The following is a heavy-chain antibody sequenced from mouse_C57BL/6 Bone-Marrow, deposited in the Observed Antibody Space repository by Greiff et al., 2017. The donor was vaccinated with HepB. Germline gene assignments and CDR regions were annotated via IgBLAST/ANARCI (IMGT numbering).Heavy chain of an antibody. V-gene: IGHV7-1*01. CDR2: SRNKANDYTT. CDR3: ARATAVSMDY. CDR1: GFTFSDFY. Sequence: EVKLVESGGGLVQSGRSLRLSCATSGFTFSDFYMEWVRQAPGKGLEWIAASRNKANDYTTEYSASVKGRFIVPRDTSQSILYLQMNALRAEDTAIYYCARATAVSMDYWGQGTSVTVSS. D-gene: IGHD1-2*01. J-gene: IGHJ4*01.